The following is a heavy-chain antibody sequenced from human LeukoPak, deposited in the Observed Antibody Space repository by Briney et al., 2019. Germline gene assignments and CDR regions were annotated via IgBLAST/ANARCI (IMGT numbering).Heavy chain of an antibody. CDR1: GYTFTGYY. D-gene: IGHD3-16*01. CDR3: ARLGERKSSDY. J-gene: IGHJ4*02. Sequence: GASVKVSCKASGYTFTGYYMHWVRQAPGQGLEWMGWINPNSGGTNYARKFQGRVTMTRDTSISTAYMELSRLRSDDTAVYYCARLGERKSSDYWGQGTLVTVSS. CDR2: INPNSGGT. V-gene: IGHV1-2*02.